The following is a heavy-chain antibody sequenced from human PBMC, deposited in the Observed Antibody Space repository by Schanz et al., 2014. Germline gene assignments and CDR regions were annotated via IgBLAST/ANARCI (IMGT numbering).Heavy chain of an antibody. Sequence: QVQLVQSGAEVKKPGSSVKVSCKASGGTFSSYTISWVRQAPGQGLEWMGWISTSNGNTNYIQKLQGRVTMTTDTSTSTAYMELRSLRSDDTAVYYCARVQDDILTGSEYYYGMDVWGQGTTVTDSS. J-gene: IGHJ6*02. D-gene: IGHD3-9*01. CDR2: ISTSNGNT. CDR1: GGTFSSYT. V-gene: IGHV1-18*01. CDR3: ARVQDDILTGSEYYYGMDV.